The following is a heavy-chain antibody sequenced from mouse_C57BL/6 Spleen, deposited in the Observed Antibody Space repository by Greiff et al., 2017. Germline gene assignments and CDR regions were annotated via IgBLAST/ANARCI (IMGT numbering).Heavy chain of an antibody. J-gene: IGHJ1*03. Sequence: EVKLVESGGDLVKPGGSLKLSCAASGFTFSSYGMSWVRQTPDKRLEWVATISSGGSYTYYPDSVKGRFTISRDNAKNTLYLQMSSLKSEDTAMYYCARRDSNYDWYFDVWGTGTTVTVSS. CDR1: GFTFSSYG. CDR3: ARRDSNYDWYFDV. CDR2: ISSGGSYT. V-gene: IGHV5-6*02. D-gene: IGHD2-5*01.